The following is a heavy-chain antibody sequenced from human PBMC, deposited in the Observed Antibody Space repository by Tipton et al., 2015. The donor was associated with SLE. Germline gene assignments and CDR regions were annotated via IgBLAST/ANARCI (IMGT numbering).Heavy chain of an antibody. CDR2: INPSGST. V-gene: IGHV4-34*01. J-gene: IGHJ5*02. D-gene: IGHD5-12*01. CDR1: GGSFSGYY. Sequence: LRLSCAVYGGSFSGYYWSWIRQPPGKGLEWIGEINPSGSTNYNPSLKSRVTISVDTSKNQFSLKLSSVTAADTAVYFCARHHSLLRRFDPWGQGTLVTVSS. CDR3: ARHHSLLRRFDP.